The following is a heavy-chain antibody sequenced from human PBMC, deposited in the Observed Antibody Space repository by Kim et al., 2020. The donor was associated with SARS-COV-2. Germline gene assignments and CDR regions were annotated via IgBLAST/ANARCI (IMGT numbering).Heavy chain of an antibody. Sequence: SETLSLTCTVSGGSISSSSYYWGWIRQPPGKGLEWIGSIYYSGSTYYNPSLKSRVTISVDTSKNQFSLKLSSVTAADTAVYYCARLRTYCSSTSCYPFGFQHWGQGTLVTVSS. CDR3: ARLRTYCSSTSCYPFGFQH. CDR1: GGSISSSSYY. CDR2: IYYSGST. D-gene: IGHD2-2*01. J-gene: IGHJ1*01. V-gene: IGHV4-39*01.